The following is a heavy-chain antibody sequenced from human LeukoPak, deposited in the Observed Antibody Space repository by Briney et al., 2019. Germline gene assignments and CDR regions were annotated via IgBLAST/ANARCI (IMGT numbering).Heavy chain of an antibody. J-gene: IGHJ3*02. Sequence: ASVKVSCKASGYTFTSYGFSWVRQPPGQGLEGMGWINAYNGNTNYPQKLQGRVTMTTDTSTRTAYMELRSLRSDDTAVYYCARAPLWFGELYAFDIWGQGTMVTVSS. CDR1: GYTFTSYG. CDR3: ARAPLWFGELYAFDI. V-gene: IGHV1-18*04. CDR2: INAYNGNT. D-gene: IGHD3-10*01.